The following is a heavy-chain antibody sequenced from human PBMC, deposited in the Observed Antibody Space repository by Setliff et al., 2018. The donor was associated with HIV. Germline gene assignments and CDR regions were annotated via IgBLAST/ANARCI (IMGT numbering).Heavy chain of an antibody. CDR1: GFTFDSHG. J-gene: IGHJ4*02. CDR3: AKSGGRWSHFDS. V-gene: IGHV3-48*01. Sequence: GGSLRLSCAGSGFTFDSHGMIWVRQAPGRGLEWLSYINPAGITMYYADSVRGRFTISRDNAQSSLYLQINSLRAEDTAIYYCAKSGGRWSHFDSWGQGTLVTVSS. CDR2: INPAGITM. D-gene: IGHD1-26*01.